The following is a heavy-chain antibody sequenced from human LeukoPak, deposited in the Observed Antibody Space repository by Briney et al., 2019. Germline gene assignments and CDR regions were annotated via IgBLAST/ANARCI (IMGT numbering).Heavy chain of an antibody. CDR3: ARDTNWGSTHY. CDR2: ISYDGSNK. CDR1: GFTFNTYA. V-gene: IGHV3-30-3*01. J-gene: IGHJ4*02. D-gene: IGHD7-27*01. Sequence: TGGSPRLSCAASGFTFNTYAMHWVRQAPGKGLEWVAVISYDGSNKYYADSVKGRFTISRDNSKNTLYLQMNSLRAEDTAVYYCARDTNWGSTHYWGQGTLVIVSS.